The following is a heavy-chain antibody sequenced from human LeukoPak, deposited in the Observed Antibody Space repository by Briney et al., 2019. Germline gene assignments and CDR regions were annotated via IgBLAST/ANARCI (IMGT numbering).Heavy chain of an antibody. CDR1: GFTFSSYA. Sequence: PGGSLRLSCAASGFTFSSYAMAWVRQAPGKGLEWVSVIYSGGSTYYADSVKGRFTISRDNSKNTLYLQMNSLRAEDTAVYYCAKDHPDRTVVVIITGYFQHWGQGTLVTVSS. D-gene: IGHD3-22*01. CDR3: AKDHPDRTVVVIITGYFQH. CDR2: IYSGGST. V-gene: IGHV3-23*03. J-gene: IGHJ1*01.